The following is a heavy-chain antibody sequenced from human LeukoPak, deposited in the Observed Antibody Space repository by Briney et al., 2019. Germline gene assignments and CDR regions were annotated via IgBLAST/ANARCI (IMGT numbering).Heavy chain of an antibody. V-gene: IGHV3-33*08. J-gene: IGHJ4*02. CDR1: GFTFSSSS. CDR2: IWYDGTNR. CDR3: ARDYGSGIDC. D-gene: IGHD3-10*01. Sequence: GGSLRLSCSASGFTFSSSSMHWVRQAPGKGLEWVAIIWYDGTNRYYADSVKGRFTISRDNSKNTLDLQMNSLRAEDTAVYYCARDYGSGIDCWGQGTLVIVSS.